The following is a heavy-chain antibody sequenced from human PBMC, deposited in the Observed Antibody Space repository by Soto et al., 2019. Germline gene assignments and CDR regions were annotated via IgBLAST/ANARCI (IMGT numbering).Heavy chain of an antibody. V-gene: IGHV3-48*02. CDR3: ARGQGVTTPWGLSGDY. CDR2: ISSSSSTI. J-gene: IGHJ4*02. D-gene: IGHD4-17*01. Sequence: EVQLVESGGGLVQPGGSLRLSCAASGFTFSSYSMNWVRQAPGKGLEWVSYISSSSSTIYYADSVKGRFTISRDNAKNPLNLKMNTRGDEDTAVYSCARGQGVTTPWGLSGDYWGQGTLVTVSS. CDR1: GFTFSSYS.